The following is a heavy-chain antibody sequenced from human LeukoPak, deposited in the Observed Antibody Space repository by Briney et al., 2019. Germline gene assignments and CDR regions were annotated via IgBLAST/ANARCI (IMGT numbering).Heavy chain of an antibody. CDR2: IYTSGST. Sequence: PSETLSLTCTVSGGSISSGSYYWSWIRQPAGKGLEWIGRIYTSGSTNYNPSLKSRVTISVDTSKNQFSLKLSSVTAADTAVYYCARDAFGNLGVAHNWFDPWGQGTLVTVSS. CDR3: ARDAFGNLGVAHNWFDP. V-gene: IGHV4-61*02. CDR1: GGSISSGSYY. D-gene: IGHD3-3*01. J-gene: IGHJ5*02.